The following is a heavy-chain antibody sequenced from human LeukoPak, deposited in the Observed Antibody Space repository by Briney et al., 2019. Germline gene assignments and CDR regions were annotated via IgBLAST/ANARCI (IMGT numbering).Heavy chain of an antibody. J-gene: IGHJ6*02. CDR2: IIPIFGTG. CDR3: ARDQVYYDSSGYAYYYGMDV. V-gene: IGHV1-69*01. Sequence: GASVNVSCKASGGTFSSYAISWVRQAPGQGLEWMGGIIPIFGTGNYAQKFQGRVTITADESTSTAYMELSSLRSEDTAVYYCARDQVYYDSSGYAYYYGMDVWGQGTTVTVSS. D-gene: IGHD3-22*01. CDR1: GGTFSSYA.